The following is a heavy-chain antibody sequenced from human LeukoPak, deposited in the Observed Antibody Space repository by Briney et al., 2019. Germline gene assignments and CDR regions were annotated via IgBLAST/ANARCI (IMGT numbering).Heavy chain of an antibody. Sequence: SEALSLTFTVSGGSISSSSYYWGGIRQPPGKGLEWIGSIYYSGSTYYNPSLKSRVIISVDKSKNQFSLKLSSVTAADTAVYYCAGGGTTTDWGQGTLVTVSS. CDR3: AGGGTTTD. V-gene: IGHV4-39*07. D-gene: IGHD1-1*01. CDR2: IYYSGST. CDR1: GGSISSSSYY. J-gene: IGHJ4*02.